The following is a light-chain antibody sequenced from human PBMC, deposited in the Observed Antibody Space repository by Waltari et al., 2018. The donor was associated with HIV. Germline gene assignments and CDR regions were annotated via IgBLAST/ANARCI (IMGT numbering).Light chain of an antibody. J-gene: IGLJ1*01. CDR3: CSYAGSYFYV. Sequence: QSALTQPRSVSGSPGQSVTISCTGTSSDVGGYNYVSWYQQHPGKAPKRMIYDVSKRPSGVPDRFSGSKSGNTASLTISGRQAEDEADYYCCSYAGSYFYVVGTGTKVTVL. CDR1: SSDVGGYNY. V-gene: IGLV2-11*01. CDR2: DVS.